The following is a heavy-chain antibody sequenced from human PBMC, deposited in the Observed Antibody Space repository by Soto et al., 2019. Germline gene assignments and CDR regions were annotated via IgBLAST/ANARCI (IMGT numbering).Heavy chain of an antibody. Sequence: QTLSLTCAISGDSVSSNSAAWNWIRQSPSRGLEWLGRTYYRSKWDNDYAVSVKSRITLNPDTSKNQFSLKLNSVTPEDTALYYCARSEGMEPIASSAFDIWGQGTMVTVSS. CDR1: GDSVSSNSAA. V-gene: IGHV6-1*01. CDR3: ARSEGMEPIASSAFDI. J-gene: IGHJ3*02. D-gene: IGHD1-1*01. CDR2: TYYRSKWDN.